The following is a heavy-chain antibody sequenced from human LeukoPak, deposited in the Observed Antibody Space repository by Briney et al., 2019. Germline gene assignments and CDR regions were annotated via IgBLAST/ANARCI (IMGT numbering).Heavy chain of an antibody. CDR1: GFSFSSNS. CDR3: ATYRQVLLPFES. D-gene: IGHD2-8*02. Sequence: GGSLRLSCAASGFSFSSNSMNWVRQAPGKGLEWVSSIFPSGGEIHYADSVRGRFTISRDNSKSTLSLQMNSLRAEDTAIYYCATYRQVLLPFESWGQGTLVTVSS. J-gene: IGHJ4*02. V-gene: IGHV3-21*04. CDR2: IFPSGGEI.